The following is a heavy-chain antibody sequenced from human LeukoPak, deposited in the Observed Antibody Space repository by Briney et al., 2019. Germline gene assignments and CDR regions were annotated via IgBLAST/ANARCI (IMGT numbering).Heavy chain of an antibody. CDR2: IYYSGST. CDR3: ARQLGFLEWLTPANWFDP. J-gene: IGHJ5*02. Sequence: SETLSLTCTVSGGSISSSSYYWGWIRQPPGKGLEWIGSIYYSGSTYYNPSLKSRVTISVDTSKNQFSLKLSSVTAADTAVYYCARQLGFLEWLTPANWFDPWGQGTLVTVSS. CDR1: GGSISSSSYY. V-gene: IGHV4-39*01. D-gene: IGHD3-3*01.